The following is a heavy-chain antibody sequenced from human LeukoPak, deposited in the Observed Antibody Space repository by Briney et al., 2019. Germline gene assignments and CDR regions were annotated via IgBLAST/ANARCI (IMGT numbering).Heavy chain of an antibody. CDR1: GGSISSYY. CDR3: ARGPWELSDAFDI. Sequence: SETLSLTCTVSGGSISSYYWSWIRQPPGKGLEWIGYIYYSGSTNYNPSLKSRVTISVDTSKNQFSLKLSSVTAADTAVYYCARGPWELSDAFDIWGQGTMVTVSS. V-gene: IGHV4-59*01. D-gene: IGHD1-26*01. CDR2: IYYSGST. J-gene: IGHJ3*02.